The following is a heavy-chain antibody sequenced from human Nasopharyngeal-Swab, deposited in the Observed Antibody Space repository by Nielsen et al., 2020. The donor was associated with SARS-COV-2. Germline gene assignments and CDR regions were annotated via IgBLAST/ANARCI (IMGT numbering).Heavy chain of an antibody. CDR3: ARLSNWYFDL. CDR2: IYYRGST. CDR1: GGSISSSSYY. V-gene: IGHV4-39*01. Sequence: SETLSLTCTVSGGSISSSSYYWGWIRQPPGKGLEWIGSIYYRGSTYYNPSLKSRVTISEDTSENQFSLKLSSVPAADTAVYYCARLSNWYFDLWGRGTLVTVSS. J-gene: IGHJ2*01.